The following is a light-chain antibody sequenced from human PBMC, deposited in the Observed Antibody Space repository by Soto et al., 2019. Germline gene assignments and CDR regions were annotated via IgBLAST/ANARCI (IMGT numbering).Light chain of an antibody. V-gene: IGLV2-14*03. CDR3: SSYTSSSTVI. J-gene: IGLJ2*01. Sequence: QSALTQPASISGSPGQSITISCTGTSSDVCGYNYVSWYQQYPGKAPKLMIYDVDNRPSGVSNRFSSSKSGKTASLTISGLQAEDEADYYCSSYTSSSTVIFGGGTKLTVL. CDR1: SSDVCGYNY. CDR2: DVD.